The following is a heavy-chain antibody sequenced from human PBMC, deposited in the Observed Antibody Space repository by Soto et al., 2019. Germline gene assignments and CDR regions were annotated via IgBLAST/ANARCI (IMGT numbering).Heavy chain of an antibody. J-gene: IGHJ6*02. Sequence: EVQLVESGGGLVQPGGSLRLSCAASGFTFSSDWMSWVRQAPVKGLEWEGNIKQDGSEKNYVDFVEGRFTISRDNAENSLYLQMNSLRAEDTAVYYCARIASAGRGWDVWGQGTTVVVSS. CDR1: GFTFSSDW. V-gene: IGHV3-7*01. CDR2: IKQDGSEK. CDR3: ARIASAGRGWDV. D-gene: IGHD6-13*01.